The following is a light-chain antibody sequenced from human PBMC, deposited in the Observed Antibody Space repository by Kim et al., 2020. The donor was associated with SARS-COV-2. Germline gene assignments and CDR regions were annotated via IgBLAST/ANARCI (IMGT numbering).Light chain of an antibody. J-gene: IGLJ3*02. CDR2: TNN. CDR1: SSNIGNNF. Sequence: GQSVTIYCSGSSSNIGNNFVYWYQQLPGTAPKVLIHTNNKRPSGVSDRFSGSKSVTSASLSISGLRSEDEADYYCGAWDDSLDGPVFGGGTQLTVL. V-gene: IGLV1-47*01. CDR3: GAWDDSLDGPV.